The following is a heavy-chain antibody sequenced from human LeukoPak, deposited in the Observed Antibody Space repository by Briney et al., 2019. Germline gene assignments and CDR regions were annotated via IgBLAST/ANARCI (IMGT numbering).Heavy chain of an antibody. CDR3: AREGPLHFDY. CDR1: GFTFSSYS. Sequence: GSLKLSCAASGFTFSSYSMNWVRQAPGKGLEWVSSISSSSSYIYYADSVKGRFTISRDNAKNSLYLQMNSLRAEDTAVYYCAREGPLHFDYWGQGTLSPSPQ. CDR2: ISSSSSYI. J-gene: IGHJ4*02. V-gene: IGHV3-21*01.